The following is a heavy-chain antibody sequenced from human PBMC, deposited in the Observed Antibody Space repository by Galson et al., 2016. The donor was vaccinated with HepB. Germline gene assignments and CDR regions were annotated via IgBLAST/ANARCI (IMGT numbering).Heavy chain of an antibody. J-gene: IGHJ4*02. Sequence: QSGAEVKKPGESLKISCKGSGYSFSNYWIGWVRQMPGKGLELMGIIYPGDSDTRYSPSFQGQVTISADRSIRTAYLQWSSLKASDTAMYYCARRDYSSGSLDYWGQGTLVTVAS. CDR1: GYSFSNYW. CDR3: ARRDYSSGSLDY. CDR2: IYPGDSDT. D-gene: IGHD6-19*01. V-gene: IGHV5-51*01.